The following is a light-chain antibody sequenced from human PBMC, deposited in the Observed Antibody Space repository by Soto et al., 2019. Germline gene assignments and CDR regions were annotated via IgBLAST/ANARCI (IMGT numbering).Light chain of an antibody. V-gene: IGLV2-8*01. CDR2: EVS. J-gene: IGLJ3*02. Sequence: QSALTQPPSASGSPGQSVTISCTGTSSDVGRYNYVSWYQQHPGKAPKVMIYEVSKRPSGVPDRFSGSKSGNTASLTVSGLQAEDEADYYCSSYVGSNNLWVFGGGTKLTVL. CDR3: SSYVGSNNLWV. CDR1: SSDVGRYNY.